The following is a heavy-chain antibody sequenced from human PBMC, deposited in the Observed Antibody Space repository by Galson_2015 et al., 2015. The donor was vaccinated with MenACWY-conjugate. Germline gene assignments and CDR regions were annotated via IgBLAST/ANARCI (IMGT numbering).Heavy chain of an antibody. Sequence: SLRLSCAASGLTFSTYAISWVRRAPGKGLEWVSTISGVIGTTYQADSVKGRFTISRDDSKNTLYLQMNNLRAEDTALYICAKADKQTCYGATCYYFDSWGQGTLVTVSS. J-gene: IGHJ4*02. CDR2: ISGVIGTT. CDR1: GLTFSTYA. CDR3: AKADKQTCYGATCYYFDS. V-gene: IGHV3-23*01. D-gene: IGHD4/OR15-4a*01.